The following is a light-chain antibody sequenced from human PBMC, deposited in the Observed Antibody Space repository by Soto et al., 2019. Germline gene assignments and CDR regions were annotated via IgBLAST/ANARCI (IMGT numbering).Light chain of an antibody. CDR2: RAY. CDR3: QQYNNWPPYT. J-gene: IGKJ2*01. V-gene: IGKV3-15*01. Sequence: ETVMTQSPATLSVSPGERATLSCRASQSVSTNLAWYQQKPGQAPRLLIYRAYTRATGIPDRFSGSGFGTEFTLTLSGLQSEDFAVYFCQQYNNWPPYTFGQGTKLQIK. CDR1: QSVSTN.